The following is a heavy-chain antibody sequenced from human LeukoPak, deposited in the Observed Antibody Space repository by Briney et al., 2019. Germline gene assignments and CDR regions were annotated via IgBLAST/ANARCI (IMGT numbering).Heavy chain of an antibody. CDR2: IWYDGSNK. J-gene: IGHJ4*02. CDR3: AREEYSSGGSGFDY. V-gene: IGHV3-33*08. D-gene: IGHD6-19*01. Sequence: GGSLRLSCAASGFTFSSYGMHWVRQAPGKGLEWVAVIWYDGSNKYYADSVKGRFTISRDNSKNTLYLQMNSLRAEDTAVYYCAREEYSSGGSGFDYWGQGPLVTVSS. CDR1: GFTFSSYG.